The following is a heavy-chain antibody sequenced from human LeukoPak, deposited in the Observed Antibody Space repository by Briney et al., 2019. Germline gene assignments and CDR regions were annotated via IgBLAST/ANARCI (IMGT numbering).Heavy chain of an antibody. CDR1: GYTFTSYG. CDR3: ASWDAEQLALDY. CDR2: ISAYNGNT. D-gene: IGHD6-13*01. Sequence: ASVKVSCKASGYTFTSYGISWVRQAPGQGLEWMGWISAYNGNTNYAQKLQGRVTMTTDTSTSTAYMELRSLRSDDTAVYYCASWDAEQLALDYWGQGTLVTVSS. J-gene: IGHJ4*02. V-gene: IGHV1-18*01.